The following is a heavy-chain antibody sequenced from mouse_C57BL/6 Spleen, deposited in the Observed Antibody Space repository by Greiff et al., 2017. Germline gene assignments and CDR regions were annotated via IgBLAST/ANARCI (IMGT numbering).Heavy chain of an antibody. V-gene: IGHV1-64*01. D-gene: IGHD3-3*01. Sequence: QVHVKQPGAELVKPGASVKLSCKASGYTFTSYWMHWVKQRPGQGLEWIGMIHPNSGSTNYNEKFKSKATLTVDKSSSTAYMQLSSLTSEDSAVYYCAQEGSYAMDYWGQGTSVTVSS. CDR1: GYTFTSYW. CDR2: IHPNSGST. CDR3: AQEGSYAMDY. J-gene: IGHJ4*01.